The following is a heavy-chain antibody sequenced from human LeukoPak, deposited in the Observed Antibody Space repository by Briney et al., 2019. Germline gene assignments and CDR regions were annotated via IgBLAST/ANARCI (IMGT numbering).Heavy chain of an antibody. V-gene: IGHV3-30*04. CDR2: ISYDGSNK. Sequence: GGSLRLSCAASGFTFSSYAMHWVRQAPGKGLEWVAVISYDGSNKYYADSVKGRFTISRDNSKNTLYLQMNSLRAEDTAVYYCARDRDGGRPYHGMDVWGQGTTVTVSS. CDR3: ARDRDGGRPYHGMDV. CDR1: GFTFSSYA. D-gene: IGHD4-23*01. J-gene: IGHJ6*02.